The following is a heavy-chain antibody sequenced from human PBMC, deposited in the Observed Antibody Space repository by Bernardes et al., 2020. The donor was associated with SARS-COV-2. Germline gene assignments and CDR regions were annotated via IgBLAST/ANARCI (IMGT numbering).Heavy chain of an antibody. Sequence: GSLRLSCAASGFTFSTYSMNWVRQAPGKGLEWVSSISASSGYKYYADSVKGRFTASRDNAKNSLYLQMNSLRTEDTAVYYCARGEQQLVPYYYYGMDVWGQGTTVTVSS. J-gene: IGHJ6*02. V-gene: IGHV3-21*01. CDR3: ARGEQQLVPYYYYGMDV. D-gene: IGHD6-13*01. CDR1: GFTFSTYS. CDR2: ISASSGYK.